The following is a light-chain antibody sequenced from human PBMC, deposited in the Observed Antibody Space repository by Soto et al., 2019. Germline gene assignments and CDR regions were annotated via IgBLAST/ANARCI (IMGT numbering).Light chain of an antibody. CDR3: HQYNNWPPWT. CDR1: QSVSSN. V-gene: IGKV3-15*01. J-gene: IGKJ1*01. Sequence: ILLKKSPATLSVSPGERATLSCRASQSVSSNLAWYQQNPGQAKRLLIYGASTRATGIPARFSGSSSGTEFTLTISSLQSEDYAVYYCHQYNNWPPWTFGQGTRWIS. CDR2: GAS.